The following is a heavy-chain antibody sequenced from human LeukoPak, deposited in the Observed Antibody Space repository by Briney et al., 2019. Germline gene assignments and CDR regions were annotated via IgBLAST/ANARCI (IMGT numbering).Heavy chain of an antibody. D-gene: IGHD6-19*01. J-gene: IGHJ5*02. V-gene: IGHV3-48*01. CDR3: ARQWRNWFDP. CDR2: ISSSSSTI. CDR1: GFTFSSHG. Sequence: GRSLRLSCAASGFTFSSHGMYWVRQAPGKGLEWVSYISSSSSTIYYADSVKGRFTISRDNAKNSLYLQMNSLRAEDTAVYYCARQWRNWFDPWGQGTLVTVSS.